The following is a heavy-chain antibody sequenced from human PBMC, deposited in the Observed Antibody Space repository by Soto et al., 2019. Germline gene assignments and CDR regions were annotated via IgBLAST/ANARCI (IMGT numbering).Heavy chain of an antibody. CDR2: ISAYNGNT. Sequence: ASVKVSCKASGYTFTSYGVSWVRQAPGQGLEWMGWISAYNGNTNYAQKLQGRVTMTTDTSTSTAYMELRSLRSDDTAVYYCASVRKYYDILTATRWFDPWGQGTLATVSS. J-gene: IGHJ5*02. D-gene: IGHD3-9*01. CDR3: ASVRKYYDILTATRWFDP. V-gene: IGHV1-18*01. CDR1: GYTFTSYG.